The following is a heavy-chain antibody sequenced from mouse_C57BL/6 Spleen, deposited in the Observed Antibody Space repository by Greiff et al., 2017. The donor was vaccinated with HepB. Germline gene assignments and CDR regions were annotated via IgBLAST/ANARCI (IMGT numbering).Heavy chain of an antibody. D-gene: IGHD3-2*02. J-gene: IGHJ2*01. CDR3: ARKRDSSGYYFDY. CDR2: IRNKANGYTT. CDR1: GFTFTDYY. V-gene: IGHV7-3*01. Sequence: VHLVESGGGLVQPGGSLSLSCAASGFTFTDYYMSWVRQPPGKALEWLGFIRNKANGYTTEYSASVKGRFTISRDNSQSILYLQMNALRAEDSATYYCARKRDSSGYYFDYWGQGTTLTVSS.